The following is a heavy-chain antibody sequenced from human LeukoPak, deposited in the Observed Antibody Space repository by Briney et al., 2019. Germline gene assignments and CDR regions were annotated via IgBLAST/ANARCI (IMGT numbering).Heavy chain of an antibody. CDR1: FXXXXXY. Sequence: FXXXXXYMTXVXXAPGKGVEWGSGIHTDGNTDYTDSVKGRFTISTDNSKNTLYLQMNSLRAEDTAVYYCARGRPSFYFDYWGQGTLVTVSS. CDR2: IHTDGNT. V-gene: IGHV3-66*01. CDR3: ARGRPSFYFDY. J-gene: IGHJ4*02.